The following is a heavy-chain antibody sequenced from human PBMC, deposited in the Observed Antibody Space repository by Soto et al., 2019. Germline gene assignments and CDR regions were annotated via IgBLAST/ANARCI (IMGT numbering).Heavy chain of an antibody. J-gene: IGHJ4*02. CDR1: GFTFSSYG. CDR3: AKDFSVPGY. V-gene: IGHV3-30*18. Sequence: QVQLVESGGGVVQPGRSLRLSCAASGFTFSSYGMHWVRQAPGKGLEWVAVISYDGSNKYYADSVKGRFTISRDNSKNTLYLQMNSVKTEDTALYYCAKDFSVPGYWGQGTLVTVSS. CDR2: ISYDGSNK.